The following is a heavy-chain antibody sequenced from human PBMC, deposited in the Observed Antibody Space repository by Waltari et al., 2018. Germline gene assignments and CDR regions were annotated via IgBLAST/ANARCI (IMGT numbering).Heavy chain of an antibody. CDR3: ARMRGHYYFDY. J-gene: IGHJ4*02. CDR1: GGSISTYY. D-gene: IGHD3-10*01. Sequence: QVQLQGSGPGLVKPSETLSLTCTVSGGSISTYYWSWVRQPPGKGLEWIGYIYYSGSTNYNPSLKSRVTISVDTSKNQFSLKLSSVTAADTAVYYCARMRGHYYFDYWGQGTLVTVSS. CDR2: IYYSGST. V-gene: IGHV4-59*01.